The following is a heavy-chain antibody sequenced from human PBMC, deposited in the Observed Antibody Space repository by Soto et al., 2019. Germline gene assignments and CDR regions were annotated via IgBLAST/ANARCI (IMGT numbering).Heavy chain of an antibody. CDR1: GYTFTSYA. J-gene: IGHJ6*02. D-gene: IGHD3-22*01. V-gene: IGHV1-3*01. CDR3: ARDPPLGGYPSHYYYYYGMDV. Sequence: GASVKVSCKASGYTFTSYAMHWVRQAPGQRLEWMGWINAGHGNTKYSQKFQGRVTITRDTSASTAYMELSSLRSEDTAVYYCARDPPLGGYPSHYYYYYGMDVWGQGTTVTVSS. CDR2: INAGHGNT.